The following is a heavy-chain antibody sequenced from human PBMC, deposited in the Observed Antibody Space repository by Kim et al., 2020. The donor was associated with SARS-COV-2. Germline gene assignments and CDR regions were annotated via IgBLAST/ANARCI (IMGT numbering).Heavy chain of an antibody. CDR2: INSIGDST. J-gene: IGHJ5*02. D-gene: IGHD3-9*01. V-gene: IGHV3-23*01. CDR1: GFTFSASG. CDR3: AKAMTGSYLITLDR. Sequence: GGSLRLSCAASGFTFSASGMTWVRRAPGEGLECVSGINSIGDSTYYADSVKGRFTISRDNSKNTLFLQMNSLRADDTAIYYCAKAMTGSYLITLDRWGQG.